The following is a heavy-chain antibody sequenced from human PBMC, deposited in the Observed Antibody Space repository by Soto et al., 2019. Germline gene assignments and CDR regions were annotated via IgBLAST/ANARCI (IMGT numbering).Heavy chain of an antibody. Sequence: GGSLRLSCAASGFTFSNYAVTWVRQAPGKGLEWVSTISGSGGSTYYADSVKGRFTISRDNSKNTLYLQMNSLRAEDTAVYYCARRGLGTYFDYWGQGTLVTVSS. CDR3: ARRGLGTYFDY. CDR1: GFTFSNYA. CDR2: ISGSGGST. J-gene: IGHJ4*02. V-gene: IGHV3-23*01. D-gene: IGHD6-13*01.